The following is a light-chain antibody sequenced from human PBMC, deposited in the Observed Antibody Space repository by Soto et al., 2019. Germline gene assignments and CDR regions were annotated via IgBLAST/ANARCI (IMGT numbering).Light chain of an antibody. J-gene: IGLJ3*02. V-gene: IGLV2-14*01. CDR2: EVR. CDR1: NRDIGAYNL. Sequence: QSPLTQPASVSGSLGQSITISCTGSNRDIGAYNLVSWYQQYPDTAPKLIIYEVRNRPSGVSYRFTGSRSGNTASLTISALQADDESTFYCSSYTTTSTLLFGGGTKVTVL. CDR3: SSYTTTSTLL.